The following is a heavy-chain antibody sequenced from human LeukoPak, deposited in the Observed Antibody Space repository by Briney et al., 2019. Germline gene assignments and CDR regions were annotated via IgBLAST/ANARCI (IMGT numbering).Heavy chain of an antibody. CDR1: GFTFSTYA. Sequence: GGSLRLSCAASGFTFSTYAMSWVRQAPGKGLEWVSAISGSGGSTYYADSVKGRFTISRDNSKNTLYLQMNSLRAEDTAVYYCAKEGYRYGYAIDYWGQRTLVTVSS. V-gene: IGHV3-23*01. CDR3: AKEGYRYGYAIDY. J-gene: IGHJ4*02. CDR2: ISGSGGST. D-gene: IGHD5-18*01.